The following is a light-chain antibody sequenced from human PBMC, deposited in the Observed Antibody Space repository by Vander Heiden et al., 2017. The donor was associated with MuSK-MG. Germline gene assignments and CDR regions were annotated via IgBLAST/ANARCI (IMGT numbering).Light chain of an antibody. CDR1: NIGSKI. CDR2: DDS. J-gene: IGLJ3*02. CDR3: QVWDTTRDHWV. V-gene: IGLV3-21*02. Sequence: SFVLPPSPSVSVAPGQTARITCEGNNIGSKIVRWYQQKPGQAPVLVIYDDSDRPSGIPDRISGSNSGTAATLTLSRVEAGDEADYYCQVWDTTRDHWVFGGGTTLTIL.